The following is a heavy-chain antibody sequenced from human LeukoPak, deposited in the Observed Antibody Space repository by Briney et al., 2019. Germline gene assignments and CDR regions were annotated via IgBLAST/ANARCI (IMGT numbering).Heavy chain of an antibody. V-gene: IGHV4-39*01. J-gene: IGHJ5*02. Sequence: ASETLSLTCTVSGGSISSSRYYWGWIRQPPGKGLEWIGSIYYSGSTYYNPSLKSRVTISVDTSKNQFSLKLSSVTAADTAVYYCATYYYDSSGYYPFDPWGQGTLVTVSS. CDR3: ATYYYDSSGYYPFDP. D-gene: IGHD3-22*01. CDR1: GGSISSSRYY. CDR2: IYYSGST.